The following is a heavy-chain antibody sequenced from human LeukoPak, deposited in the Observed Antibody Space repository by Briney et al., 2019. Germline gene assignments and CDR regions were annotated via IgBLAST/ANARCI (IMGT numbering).Heavy chain of an antibody. V-gene: IGHV1-69*05. CDR1: GGTFSSYA. J-gene: IGHJ4*02. CDR3: VRTPPNWGFVY. D-gene: IGHD7-27*01. CDR2: IIPIFGTA. Sequence: SVKVSCKASGGTFSSYAISWVRQAPGQGLEWMGGIIPIFGTANYAQKFQGRVTMTSDSSISTAYMELSSLRSEDTAIYYCVRTPPNWGFVYWGQGTLVTVSS.